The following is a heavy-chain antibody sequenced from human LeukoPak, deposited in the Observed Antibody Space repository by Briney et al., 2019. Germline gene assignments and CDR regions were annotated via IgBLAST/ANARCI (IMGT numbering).Heavy chain of an antibody. CDR3: ARARYRIQLFDN. CDR2: IHHSGST. J-gene: IGHJ4*02. D-gene: IGHD5-18*01. CDR1: GGSLSGSY. Sequence: SETLSLTCAVYGGSLSGSYWSWIRQPPGKGLEWIGEIHHSGSTNYNPSLKSRVTISVDTSKNQFSLKLSSVTAADTAVYYCARARYRIQLFDNWGQGTLVTVSS. V-gene: IGHV4-34*01.